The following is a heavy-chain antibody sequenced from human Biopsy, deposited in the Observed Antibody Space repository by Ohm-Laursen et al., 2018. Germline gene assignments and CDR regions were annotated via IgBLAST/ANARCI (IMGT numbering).Heavy chain of an antibody. V-gene: IGHV4-34*01. CDR3: VRGVDYYDPYHYYALDV. D-gene: IGHD3-22*01. CDR1: GESFNGYY. Sequence: SETLSLTCPVYGESFNGYYWSWIRQTPGKGLAWIGEINHSGRTNYNPSLKSRVTISVDTSKNQFSLKVRSVTAADTAVYYCVRGVDYYDPYHYYALDVWGQGTAVTVSS. CDR2: INHSGRT. J-gene: IGHJ6*02.